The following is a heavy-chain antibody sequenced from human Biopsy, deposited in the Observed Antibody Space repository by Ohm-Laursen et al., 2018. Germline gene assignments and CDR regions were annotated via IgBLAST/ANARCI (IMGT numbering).Heavy chain of an antibody. CDR1: GDTFSRSA. CDR2: IIPIVGIT. Sequence: VASVKVSCKASGDTFSRSAFFWVRQAPGQGLVYLGRIIPIVGITNHAQTFQGRITLTADKSTFMVYMELSRLRSDDPAIYYCARGGSGSGYYGMDVWGQGATVSVSS. J-gene: IGHJ6*02. CDR3: ARGGSGSGYYGMDV. D-gene: IGHD3-10*01. V-gene: IGHV1-69*04.